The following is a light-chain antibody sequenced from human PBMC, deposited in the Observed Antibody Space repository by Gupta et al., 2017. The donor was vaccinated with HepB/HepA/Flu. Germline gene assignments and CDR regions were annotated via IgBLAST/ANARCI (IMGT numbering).Light chain of an antibody. V-gene: IGKV3-15*01. CDR2: GAS. CDR1: QSVSNN. Sequence: DIVITQSPATLSVSPGERATLSCRASQSVSNNLAWYQQKPGQAPRLLIYGASTRATGIPARFSGSGSGTEFTLTISSPQSEDFAVYYCQQYINWPPRTFGQGTKVEVK. CDR3: QQYINWPPRT. J-gene: IGKJ1*01.